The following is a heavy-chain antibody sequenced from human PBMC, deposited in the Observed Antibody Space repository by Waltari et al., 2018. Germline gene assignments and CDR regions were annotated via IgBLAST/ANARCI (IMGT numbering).Heavy chain of an antibody. J-gene: IGHJ3*02. CDR2: ISSSSSYI. Sequence: EVQLVESGGGLVKPGGSLRLSCAASGFTFSSYSMNWVRQAPGKGLEWVSSISSSSSYIYYADSVKGRCTISRDNAKNSLYLQMNSLRAEDTAVYYCARPLDSSSWYPDAFDIWGQGTMVTVSS. CDR1: GFTFSSYS. D-gene: IGHD6-13*01. V-gene: IGHV3-21*01. CDR3: ARPLDSSSWYPDAFDI.